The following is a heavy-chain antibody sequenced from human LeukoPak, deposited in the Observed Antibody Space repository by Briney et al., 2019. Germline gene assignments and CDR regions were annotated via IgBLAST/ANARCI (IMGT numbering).Heavy chain of an antibody. CDR1: GFTFSSYA. V-gene: IGHV3-23*01. J-gene: IGHJ4*02. Sequence: PGGSLRLSCAASGFTFSSYAMSWVRQAPGKGLEWVSAISGSGGGTYYADSVKGRFTISRDNSKNTLYLQMNSLRAEDTAVYYCARDYADYVGYFFFDYWGQGTLVTVSS. CDR3: ARDYADYVGYFFFDY. D-gene: IGHD4-17*01. CDR2: ISGSGGGT.